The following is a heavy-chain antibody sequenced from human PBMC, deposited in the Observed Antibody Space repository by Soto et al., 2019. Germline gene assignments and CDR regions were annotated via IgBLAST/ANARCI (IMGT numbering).Heavy chain of an antibody. CDR3: ARDTKTEGIICSGGSCYEGFGSFDP. Sequence: QVQLQESGPGLVKPSQTLSLTCTVSGGSISSGGYYWSWIRQHPGKGLEWIGYIYYSGSTYYNPSLRSRVTLSVDTSKNQFSLKLRSVTAADTAVYYCARDTKTEGIICSGGSCYEGFGSFDPWGQGTLVTVSS. V-gene: IGHV4-31*03. D-gene: IGHD2-15*01. J-gene: IGHJ5*02. CDR2: IYYSGST. CDR1: GGSISSGGYY.